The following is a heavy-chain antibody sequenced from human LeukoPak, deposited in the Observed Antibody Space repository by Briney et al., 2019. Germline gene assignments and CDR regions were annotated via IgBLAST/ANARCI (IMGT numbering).Heavy chain of an antibody. CDR2: IYTSGIT. D-gene: IGHD2-21*02. CDR1: GGSISSYY. CDR3: ARDQYCGGDCYSLGN. Sequence: SETLSLTCTVSGGSISSYYWSWIRQPAGKGLEWIGRIYTSGITNYNPSLKSRVTMSVDTSKNQFSLKLSSVTAADTAVYYCARDQYCGGDCYSLGNWGQGTLVTVSS. J-gene: IGHJ4*02. V-gene: IGHV4-4*07.